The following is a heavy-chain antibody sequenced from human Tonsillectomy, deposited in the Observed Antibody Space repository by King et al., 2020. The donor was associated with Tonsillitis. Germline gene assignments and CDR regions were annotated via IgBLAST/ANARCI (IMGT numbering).Heavy chain of an antibody. CDR1: GFTFSSYN. CDR3: ARDRWELLPAYAFDI. CDR2: ISSSSSYI. J-gene: IGHJ3*02. Sequence: VQLVESGGGLVKPGGSLRLSCAASGFTFSSYNMNWVRQAPGKGLEWVSSISSSSSYIYYADSVKGRFTISRDNAKNSLYLQMNSLRAEDTAVYYCARDRWELLPAYAFDIWGQGTMVTVSS. V-gene: IGHV3-21*01. D-gene: IGHD1-26*01.